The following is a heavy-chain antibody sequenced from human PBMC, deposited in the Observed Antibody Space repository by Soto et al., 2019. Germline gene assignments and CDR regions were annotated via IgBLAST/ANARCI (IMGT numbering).Heavy chain of an antibody. J-gene: IGHJ6*04. V-gene: IGHV4-34*01. CDR2: INHSGST. CDR1: GGTFSGYY. CDR3: ARGLGIAAELGYSSSGMDG. D-gene: IGHD6-13*01. Sequence: ADTLALTFAVSGGTFSGYYWSWIRQPPGKGLEWIGEINHSGSTNYNPSLKSRVTISVDTSKNQFSLKLSSVTAADTAVYYCARGLGIAAELGYSSSGMDGWGKGTTLTVSS.